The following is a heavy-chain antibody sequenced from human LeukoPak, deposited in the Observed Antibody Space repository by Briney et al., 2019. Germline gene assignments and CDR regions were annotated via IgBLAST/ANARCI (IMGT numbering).Heavy chain of an antibody. J-gene: IGHJ4*02. V-gene: IGHV1-18*01. D-gene: IGHD3-10*01. CDR2: ISPNNDNT. Sequence: ASVTVSCKASGYTFSSYNMNWVRQAPGQGLEWMGWISPNNDNTNYAQKFQGRVTMTTDTSTNTAYMELRSLRSDDTAVYYCARDPYGSGSHYRHWGQGTLVTVSS. CDR1: GYTFSSYN. CDR3: ARDPYGSGSHYRH.